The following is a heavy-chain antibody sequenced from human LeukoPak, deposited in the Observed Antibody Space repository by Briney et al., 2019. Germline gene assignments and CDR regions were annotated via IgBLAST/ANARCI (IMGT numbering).Heavy chain of an antibody. CDR1: GYTFTSYG. V-gene: IGHV1-18*01. J-gene: IGHJ4*02. Sequence: GASVKVSCKASGYTFTSYGISWVRQAPGQGLEWMGWISAYNGNTNDAQKLQGRVTMTTDTSTSTAYMELRSLRSDDTAVYYCARGNDFSNSGPLLDYWGQGTLVTVSS. CDR3: ARGNDFSNSGPLLDY. CDR2: ISAYNGNT. D-gene: IGHD4-11*01.